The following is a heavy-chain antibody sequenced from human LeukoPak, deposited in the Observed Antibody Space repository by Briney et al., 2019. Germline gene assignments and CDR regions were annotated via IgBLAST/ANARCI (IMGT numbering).Heavy chain of an antibody. D-gene: IGHD6-6*01. CDR1: GGSFSGYY. CDR2: INHSGST. J-gene: IGHJ4*02. V-gene: IGHV4-34*01. Sequence: SETLSLTCADYGGSFSGYYWSWIRQPPGKGLEWIGEINHSGSTNYNPSLKSRVTISVDTSKNQFSLKLSSVTAADTAVYYCARGVSSIAARRAGYFDYRGQGTLVTVSS. CDR3: ARGVSSIAARRAGYFDY.